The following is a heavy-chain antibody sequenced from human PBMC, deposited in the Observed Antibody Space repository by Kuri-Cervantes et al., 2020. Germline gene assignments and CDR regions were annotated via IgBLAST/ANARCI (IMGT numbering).Heavy chain of an antibody. D-gene: IGHD4-17*01. CDR1: GGSFSGYY. J-gene: IGHJ5*02. V-gene: IGHV4-38-2*01. Sequence: SETLSLTCAVYGGSFSGYYWGWIRQPPGKGLEWIGSIYHSGGTYYNPSLKSRVTISVDTSKNQFSLKLSSVTAADTAVYYCARASVDDYGDHQPPYNWFDPWGQGTLVTVSS. CDR3: ARASVDDYGDHQPPYNWFDP. CDR2: IYHSGGT.